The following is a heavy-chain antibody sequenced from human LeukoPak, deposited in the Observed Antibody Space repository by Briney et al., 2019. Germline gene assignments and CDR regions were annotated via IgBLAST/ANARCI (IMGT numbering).Heavy chain of an antibody. D-gene: IGHD5-18*01. J-gene: IGHJ5*02. CDR3: AREGYSHVFVA. V-gene: IGHV3-33*01. Sequence: GRSLRLSCAASGFTFSSYGMHWVRQAPGKGLEWVAVIWYDGSNKYYADSVKGRFTISRDNSKNTLYLQMNSLRAEDTAVYYCAREGYSHVFVAWGQGTLVTVSS. CDR2: IWYDGSNK. CDR1: GFTFSSYG.